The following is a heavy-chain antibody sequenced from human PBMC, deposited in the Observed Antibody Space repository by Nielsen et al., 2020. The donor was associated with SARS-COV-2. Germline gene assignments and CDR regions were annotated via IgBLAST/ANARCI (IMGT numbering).Heavy chain of an antibody. V-gene: IGHV3-13*04. CDR3: ARGATLYGSVSYSSWFDP. D-gene: IGHD3-10*01. J-gene: IGHJ5*02. CDR2: IGTAGDT. CDR1: GFTFSSYD. Sequence: LSLTCAASGFTFSSYDMHWVRQATGKGLEWVSAIGTAGDTYYPGSVKGRFTISRENAKNSLYLQMNSLRAGDTAVYYCARGATLYGSVSYSSWFDPWGQGTLVTVSS.